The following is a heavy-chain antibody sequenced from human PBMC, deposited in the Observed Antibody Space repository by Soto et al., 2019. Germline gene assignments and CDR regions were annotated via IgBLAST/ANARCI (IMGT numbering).Heavy chain of an antibody. CDR1: GGSISSYY. J-gene: IGHJ5*02. CDR2: IYTSGST. CDR3: ARDGVAAAGTTDSWFDP. V-gene: IGHV4-4*07. D-gene: IGHD6-13*01. Sequence: SETLSLTCTVSGGSISSYYWSWIRQPAGKGLEWIGRIYTSGSTNYNPSLKSRVTMSVDTSKNQFSLKLSSVTAADTAVYYCARDGVAAAGTTDSWFDPWGQGTLVTV.